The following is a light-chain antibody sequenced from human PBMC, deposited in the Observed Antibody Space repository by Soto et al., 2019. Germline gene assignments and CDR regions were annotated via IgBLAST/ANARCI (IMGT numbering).Light chain of an antibody. V-gene: IGLV3-21*02. CDR1: NIGSKS. Sequence: SYELTQPPSVSVAPGQTARITCGGNNIGSKSVHWYQQKPGQAPVLVVYDDSDRPSGIPERFSGSNSGNTATLTISRVEAXXXXXXXXQXWDSSSDHVVFGGGTKLTVL. J-gene: IGLJ2*01. CDR2: DDS. CDR3: QXWDSSSDHVV.